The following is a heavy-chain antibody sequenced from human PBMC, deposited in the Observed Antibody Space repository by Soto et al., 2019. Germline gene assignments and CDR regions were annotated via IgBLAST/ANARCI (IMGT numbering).Heavy chain of an antibody. CDR3: ARIPYDNSGTIFDY. V-gene: IGHV3-53*01. CDR2: IYAGTIT. CDR1: GGTVSSYY. J-gene: IGHJ4*02. Sequence: XGSLRLSCAVAGGTVSSYYMSWVRQAAGKGLEWVSVIYAGTITYYADSVKGRFTIYRDNSKNTLNLEMNSLRVEDTAVYYCARIPYDNSGTIFDYWGQGPLVTVSS. D-gene: IGHD3-22*01.